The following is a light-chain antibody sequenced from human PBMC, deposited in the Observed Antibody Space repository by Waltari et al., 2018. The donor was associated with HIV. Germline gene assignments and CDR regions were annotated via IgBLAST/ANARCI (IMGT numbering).Light chain of an antibody. J-gene: IGLJ1*01. V-gene: IGLV2-8*01. Sequence: QSALTQPPSASGSPGQSVTISCTGTRSDVGGYNSVSWYQQHPGKVPKLMITEVTKRPSGGPDRFSGSKSCNTASLTVSGLQAEDEAEYYCSSYAGSNNVFGTGTKVTVL. CDR3: SSYAGSNNV. CDR2: EVT. CDR1: RSDVGGYNS.